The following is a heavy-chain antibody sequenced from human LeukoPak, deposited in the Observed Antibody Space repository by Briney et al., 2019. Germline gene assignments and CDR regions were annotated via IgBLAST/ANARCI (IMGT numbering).Heavy chain of an antibody. CDR2: IYHSGST. Sequence: SETLSLTCAVSGGSISSGGYSWSWIRQPPGKGLEWIGYIYHSGSTNYNPSLKSRVTISVGTSKNQFSLKLSSVTAADTAVYYCARGRKGLRCLDYWGQGTLVTVSS. CDR3: ARGRKGLRCLDY. J-gene: IGHJ4*02. V-gene: IGHV4-30-2*01. D-gene: IGHD4-17*01. CDR1: GGSISSGGYS.